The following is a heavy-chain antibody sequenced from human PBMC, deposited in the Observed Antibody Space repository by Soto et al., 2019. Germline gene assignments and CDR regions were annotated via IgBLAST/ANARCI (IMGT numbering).Heavy chain of an antibody. CDR1: GFSFNVYA. D-gene: IGHD6-19*01. Sequence: GGSLRLSCAASGFSFNVYAMTWVRQAPGKGLEWVSHITSNGRSTFYADSVKGRFTISRDNSKNTVDLQMNSLRAEDTAVYYCVKRSGQSNGWGAFDIWGQGAMVTVSS. V-gene: IGHV3-23*01. CDR3: VKRSGQSNGWGAFDI. CDR2: ITSNGRST. J-gene: IGHJ3*02.